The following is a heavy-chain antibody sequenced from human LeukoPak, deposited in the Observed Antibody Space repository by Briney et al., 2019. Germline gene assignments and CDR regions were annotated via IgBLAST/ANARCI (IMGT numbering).Heavy chain of an antibody. CDR3: ARDRHYDFWSGYYRYYYYGMDV. D-gene: IGHD3-3*01. CDR2: ISYDGSNK. V-gene: IGHV3-30*03. J-gene: IGHJ6*02. Sequence: PGGSLRLSCAASGFTFSSYGMHWVRQAPGKGLEWVAVISYDGSNKYYADSVKGRFTISRDNSKNTLYLQMNSLRAEDTAVYYCARDRHYDFWSGYYRYYYYGMDVWGQGTTVTVSS. CDR1: GFTFSSYG.